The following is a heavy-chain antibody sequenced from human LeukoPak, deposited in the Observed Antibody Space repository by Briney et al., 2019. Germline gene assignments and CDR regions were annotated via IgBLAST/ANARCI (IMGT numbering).Heavy chain of an antibody. CDR2: IYYSGST. J-gene: IGHJ4*02. V-gene: IGHV4-39*01. CDR3: ASYYDFWSGHSEY. D-gene: IGHD3-3*01. CDR1: GGSISSSSYY. Sequence: SETLSLTCTVSGGSISSSSYYWGWIRQPPGKGLEWIGSIYYSGSTYYNPSLKSRVTISVDTSKNQFSLRLTSVTAADTAVYYCASYYDFWSGHSEYWGQGTLVTVSS.